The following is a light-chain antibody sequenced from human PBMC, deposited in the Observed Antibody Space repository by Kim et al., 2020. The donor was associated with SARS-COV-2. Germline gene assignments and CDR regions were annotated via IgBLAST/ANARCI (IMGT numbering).Light chain of an antibody. CDR3: QQYDMSPLT. CDR2: GAS. J-gene: IGKJ4*01. V-gene: IGKV3-20*01. Sequence: SPWERATRSCRASQSVSSSYLAWYQQKPGQAPRLLIYGASSRATGIPDRFSGSESGTDFTLTISRLEPEDFAVYYCQQYDMSPLTFGGGTKVDIK. CDR1: QSVSSSY.